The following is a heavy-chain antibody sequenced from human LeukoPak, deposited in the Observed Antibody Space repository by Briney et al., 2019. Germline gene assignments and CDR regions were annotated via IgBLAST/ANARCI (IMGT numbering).Heavy chain of an antibody. D-gene: IGHD3-3*01. CDR1: GGSISSSSYS. J-gene: IGHJ3*02. CDR2: IYYSGST. CDR3: ATPPHYDFWSGYDNAFDI. V-gene: IGHV4-39*01. Sequence: PSETLSLTCTVSGGSISSSSYSWGWLRQPPGKGLEWIGSIYYSGSTYYNPSLKSRVTISVDTSKNQFSLKLSSVTAADTAVYYCATPPHYDFWSGYDNAFDIWGQGTMVTVSS.